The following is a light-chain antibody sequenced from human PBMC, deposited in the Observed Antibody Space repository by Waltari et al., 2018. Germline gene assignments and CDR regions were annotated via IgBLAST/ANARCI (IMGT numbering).Light chain of an antibody. CDR2: DKN. CDR3: GTWDTDLSVV. V-gene: IGLV1-51*01. J-gene: IGLJ2*01. Sequence: QSVLTQPPSVSAAPGQKVTITCSGTGSNIGNNFVSWYQQLPGTAPKPLIYDKNKRPSGIPDRFSGSKSGTSATLGITGLQTGDEADYYCGTWDTDLSVVFGGGTKLTVL. CDR1: GSNIGNNF.